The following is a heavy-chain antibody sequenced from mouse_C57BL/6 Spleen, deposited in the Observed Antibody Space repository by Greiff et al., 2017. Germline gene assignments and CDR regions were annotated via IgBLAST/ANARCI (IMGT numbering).Heavy chain of an antibody. CDR1: GYTFTSYW. D-gene: IGHD1-1*01. CDR3: ARSIYYYGSSYVYFDY. CDR2: IHPNSGST. Sequence: QVQLQQPGAELVKPGASVKLSCKASGYTFTSYWMHWVKQRPGQGLEWIGMIHPNSGSTNYNEKFKSKATLTVDKSSSTAYMQLSSLTSEDSAVYYCARSIYYYGSSYVYFDYWGQGTTLTVSS. J-gene: IGHJ2*01. V-gene: IGHV1-64*01.